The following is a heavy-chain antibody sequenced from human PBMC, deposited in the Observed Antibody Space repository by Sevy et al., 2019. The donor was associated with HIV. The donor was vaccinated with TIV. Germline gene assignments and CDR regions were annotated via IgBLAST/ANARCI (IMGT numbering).Heavy chain of an antibody. D-gene: IGHD3-3*01. CDR2: IIPIFGTT. V-gene: IGHV1-69*13. J-gene: IGHJ6*02. CDR1: GGTFSTHG. Sequence: ASVKVSCKASGGTFSTHGISWVRQAPGQGLEWMGGIIPIFGTTNYAQNFQGRVTITADESTNTAYMDLSSLTSEDTAVYYCVRFTIFGVELGSYAMDVWGQGTTVTVSS. CDR3: VRFTIFGVELGSYAMDV.